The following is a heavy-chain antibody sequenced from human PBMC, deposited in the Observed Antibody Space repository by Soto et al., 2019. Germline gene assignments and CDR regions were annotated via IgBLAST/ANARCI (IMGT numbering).Heavy chain of an antibody. D-gene: IGHD6-6*01. CDR3: ARVRQLVGSCYYYMDV. Sequence: QVQLLQSGAEVKKPGASVKVSCKASGYTFTNYGITWVRQAPGQGLEWMGWISAYNGDTHYTQRLQGRVTMTTDTSTSTAYMELRGLRSDDTSVYYCARVRQLVGSCYYYMDVWGKGTTVTVSS. CDR2: ISAYNGDT. CDR1: GYTFTNYG. J-gene: IGHJ6*03. V-gene: IGHV1-18*01.